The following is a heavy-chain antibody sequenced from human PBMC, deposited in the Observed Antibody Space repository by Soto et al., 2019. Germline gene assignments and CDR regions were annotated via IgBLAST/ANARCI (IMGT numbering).Heavy chain of an antibody. CDR1: GGTFRTCA. J-gene: IGHJ4*02. D-gene: IGHD3-22*01. CDR2: IIPIFGTA. V-gene: IGHV1-69*06. CDR3: ATAIVVAPCLDY. Sequence: ASVDVSCPASGGTFRTCASSCFRQAPGQGLEWMGGIIPIFGTAIYAQKFQGRVTMTEDTSTDTAYMELSSLRSEDTAVYYCATAIVVAPCLDYWGQGTLVPVSS.